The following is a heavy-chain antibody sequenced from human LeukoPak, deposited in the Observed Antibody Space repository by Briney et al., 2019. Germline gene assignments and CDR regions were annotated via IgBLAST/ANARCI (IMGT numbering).Heavy chain of an antibody. CDR3: ARVVTIFGVAIWGSNWFDP. V-gene: IGHV1-18*01. CDR2: ISAYNGNT. J-gene: IGHJ5*02. Sequence: GASVKVSCKASGYTFTSYAMNWVRQAPGQGLEWMGWISAYNGNTNYAQKLQGRVTMTTDTSTSTAYMELRSLRSDDTAVYYCARVVTIFGVAIWGSNWFDPWGQGTLVTVSS. CDR1: GYTFTSYA. D-gene: IGHD3-3*01.